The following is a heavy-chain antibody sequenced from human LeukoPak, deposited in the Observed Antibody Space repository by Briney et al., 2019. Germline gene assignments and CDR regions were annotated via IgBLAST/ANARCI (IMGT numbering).Heavy chain of an antibody. Sequence: PSQTLSLTCTVSGGSISSGGYYWSWIRQHPGKGLEWIGYIYYSRSTYYNPSLKSRVTISVDTSKNQFSLKLSSVTAADTAVYYYARDGGGTSSSWFPDAFDIWGQGTMVTVSS. CDR2: IYYSRST. D-gene: IGHD6-13*01. CDR1: GGSISSGGYY. J-gene: IGHJ3*02. V-gene: IGHV4-31*03. CDR3: ARDGGGTSSSWFPDAFDI.